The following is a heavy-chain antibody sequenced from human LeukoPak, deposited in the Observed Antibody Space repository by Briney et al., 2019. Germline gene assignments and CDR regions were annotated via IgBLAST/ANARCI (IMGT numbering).Heavy chain of an antibody. CDR2: ISYDGSNK. CDR3: ARDIPRGARYLDL. D-gene: IGHD1-14*01. J-gene: IGHJ5*02. Sequence: GRSLRLSCAASGFTFSSYGMHWVRQAPGKGLEWVAVISYDGSNKYYADSVKGRFTISRDNGKNSLYLQMNSLRVGDTAVYYCARDIPRGARYLDLWGQGALVTVSS. V-gene: IGHV3-30*03. CDR1: GFTFSSYG.